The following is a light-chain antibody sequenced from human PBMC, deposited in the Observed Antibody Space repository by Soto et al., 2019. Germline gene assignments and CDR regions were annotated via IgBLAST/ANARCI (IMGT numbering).Light chain of an antibody. Sequence: EIVMTQSPATLSVSPGERATLSCRASQSVSSNLAWYQQKPGQAPRLLIYGASTRATGIPARFNGSGSGTEFTLTNSNLQSEDFAVYYCQQYNNWPPITFGQGTRLEIK. CDR3: QQYNNWPPIT. J-gene: IGKJ5*01. CDR1: QSVSSN. V-gene: IGKV3-15*01. CDR2: GAS.